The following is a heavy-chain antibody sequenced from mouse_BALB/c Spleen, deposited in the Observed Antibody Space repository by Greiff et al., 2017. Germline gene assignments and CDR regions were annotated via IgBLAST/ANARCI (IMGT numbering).Heavy chain of an antibody. CDR3: AVYYYGSRGYYAMDY. D-gene: IGHD1-1*01. CDR1: GDSITSGY. V-gene: IGHV3-8*02. CDR2: ISYSGST. Sequence: EVQLQESGPSLVKPSQTLSLTCSVTGDSITSGYWNWIRKFPGNKLEYMGYISYSGSTYYNPSLKSRISITRDTSKNKYYLQLNSVTTEDTATYYCAVYYYGSRGYYAMDYWGQGTSVTVSS. J-gene: IGHJ4*01.